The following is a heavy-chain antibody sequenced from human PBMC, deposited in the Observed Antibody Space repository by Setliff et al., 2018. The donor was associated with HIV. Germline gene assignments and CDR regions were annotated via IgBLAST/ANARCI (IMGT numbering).Heavy chain of an antibody. Sequence: SETLSLTCTVSGGSISSFYWSWIRQPPGKGPEWIGYIHSSGSTIYNPSLKSRITISLDTSKEQFSLKLRSVTAADQGVYYCARVPVAGANWFDPWGLGTLVTVSS. CDR2: IHSSGST. V-gene: IGHV4-4*09. CDR3: ARVPVAGANWFDP. J-gene: IGHJ5*02. D-gene: IGHD2-21*01. CDR1: GGSISSFY.